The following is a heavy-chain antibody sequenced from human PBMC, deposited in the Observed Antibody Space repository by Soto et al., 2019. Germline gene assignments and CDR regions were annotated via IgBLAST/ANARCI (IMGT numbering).Heavy chain of an antibody. J-gene: IGHJ4*02. V-gene: IGHV3-21*01. CDR1: VFTFTIYS. CDR2: ISSTTNYI. CDR3: ARESEDLTSNFDY. Sequence: WGSLIISCAASVFTFTIYSMNWVRQAPGKGLEWVSSISSTTNYIYYADSMKGRFTVSRDNAKNSVYLEMNSLSAEDTAVYYCARESEDLTSNFDYWGQGTLVTVSS.